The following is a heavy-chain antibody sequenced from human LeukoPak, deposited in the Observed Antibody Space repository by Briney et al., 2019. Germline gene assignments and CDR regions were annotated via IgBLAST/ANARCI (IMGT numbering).Heavy chain of an antibody. CDR1: GFTFSSYA. V-gene: IGHV3-23*01. D-gene: IGHD3-22*01. CDR2: ISGSGGST. Sequence: GGSLRLSWAASGFTFSSYAMSWARQAPGKGLECVSAISGSGGSTYYADSVKGRFTISRDNSKNTLYLQMNSLRAEDTAVYYCAKVRDPLTMIVVVFDYWGQGTLVTVS. J-gene: IGHJ4*02. CDR3: AKVRDPLTMIVVVFDY.